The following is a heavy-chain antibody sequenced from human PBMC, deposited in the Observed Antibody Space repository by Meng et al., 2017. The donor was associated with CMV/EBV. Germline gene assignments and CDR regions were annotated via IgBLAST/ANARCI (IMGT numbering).Heavy chain of an antibody. J-gene: IGHJ6*02. Sequence: GESLKISCAACGFTFSSYDMHWVRQATGKGLEWVSAIGTAGDTYYPGSVKGQFTISRENAKNSLYLQMNSLRAGDTAVYYCTSFPRFIYYGMDVWGQGTTVTVSS. CDR3: TSFPRFIYYGMDV. CDR2: IGTAGDT. CDR1: GFTFSSYD. D-gene: IGHD3-10*01. V-gene: IGHV3-13*03.